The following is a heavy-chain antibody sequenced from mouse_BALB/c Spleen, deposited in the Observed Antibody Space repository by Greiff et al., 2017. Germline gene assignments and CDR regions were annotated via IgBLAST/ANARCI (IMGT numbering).Heavy chain of an antibody. D-gene: IGHD2-2*01. CDR1: GFSLTSYG. Sequence: VKLMESGPGLVAPSQSLSITCTVSGFSLTSYGVHWVRQPPGKGLEWLGVIWAGGSTNYNSALMSRLSISKDNSKSQVFLKMNSLQTDDTAMYYCAREPYGYDPPFDYWGQGTTLTVSS. CDR3: AREPYGYDPPFDY. V-gene: IGHV2-9*02. CDR2: IWAGGST. J-gene: IGHJ2*01.